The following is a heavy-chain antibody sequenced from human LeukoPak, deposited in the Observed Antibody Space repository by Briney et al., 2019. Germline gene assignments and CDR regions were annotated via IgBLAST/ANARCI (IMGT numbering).Heavy chain of an antibody. CDR2: ITSGGDYI. Sequence: GGSLRLSCAASGFTFNTCNMNWVRQAPGKGLEWVSSITSGGDYIYYADSVKGRFTISRDNAQNSLHLQMNSLRAEDTAVYYCARDLCSGGSCYFDYWGQGTLVTVSS. V-gene: IGHV3-21*01. D-gene: IGHD2-15*01. CDR1: GFTFNTCN. CDR3: ARDLCSGGSCYFDY. J-gene: IGHJ4*02.